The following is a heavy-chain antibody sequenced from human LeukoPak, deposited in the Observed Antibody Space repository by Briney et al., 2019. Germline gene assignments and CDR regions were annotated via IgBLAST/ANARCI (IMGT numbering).Heavy chain of an antibody. Sequence: SVKVSCKASGGTFSSYAISWVRQAPGQGLEWMGGIIPIFGTANYAQKFQGRVTITTDESTSTAYMELSSLRSEDTAVYYCARGGDTAMADDAFDIWGQGTMVTVSS. CDR1: GGTFSSYA. J-gene: IGHJ3*02. CDR3: ARGGDTAMADDAFDI. D-gene: IGHD5-18*01. CDR2: IIPIFGTA. V-gene: IGHV1-69*05.